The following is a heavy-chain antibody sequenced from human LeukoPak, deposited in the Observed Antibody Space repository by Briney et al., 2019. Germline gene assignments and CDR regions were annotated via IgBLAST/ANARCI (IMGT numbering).Heavy chain of an antibody. J-gene: IGHJ4*02. V-gene: IGHV4-34*01. CDR3: ARSRRRITMVRGVIPYFDY. CDR2: INHSGST. Sequence: SETLSLTCAVYGGSFSGYYWSWIRQPPGKGLEWIGEINHSGSTNYNPSLKSRVTISVDTSKNQFSLKMSSVTAADTAVYYCARSRRRITMVRGVIPYFDYWGQGTLVTVSS. CDR1: GGSFSGYY. D-gene: IGHD3-10*01.